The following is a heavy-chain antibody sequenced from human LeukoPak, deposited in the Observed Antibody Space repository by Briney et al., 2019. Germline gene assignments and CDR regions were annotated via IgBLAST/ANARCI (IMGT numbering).Heavy chain of an antibody. CDR2: FDPEDGET. J-gene: IGHJ4*02. CDR1: GYTLTELS. D-gene: IGHD2-15*01. CDR3: ATYSGGNSHFGY. Sequence: ASVKVSCKVSGYTLTELSMHWVRQAPGKGLEWMGGFDPEDGETIYAQKFQGRVTMTEDTSTDTAYMELSGLRSEDTAVYYCATYSGGNSHFGYWGQGTLVTVSS. V-gene: IGHV1-24*01.